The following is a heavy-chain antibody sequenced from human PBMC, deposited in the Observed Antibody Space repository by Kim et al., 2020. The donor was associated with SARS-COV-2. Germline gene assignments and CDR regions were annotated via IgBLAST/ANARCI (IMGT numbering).Heavy chain of an antibody. CDR1: GYTFTSYA. CDR3: ARDYCSSTSCYSEYYYYYYGMDV. CDR2: INTNTGNP. D-gene: IGHD2-2*01. V-gene: IGHV7-4-1*02. J-gene: IGHJ6*02. Sequence: ASVKVSCKASGYTFTSYAMNWVRQAPGQGLEWMGWINTNTGNPTYAQGFTGRFVFSLDTSVSTAYLQISSLKAEDTAVYYCARDYCSSTSCYSEYYYYYYGMDVWGQGTTVTVSS.